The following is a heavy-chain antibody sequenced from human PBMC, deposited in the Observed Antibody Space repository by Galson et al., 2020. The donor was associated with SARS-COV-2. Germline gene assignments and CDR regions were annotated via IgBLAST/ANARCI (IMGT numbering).Heavy chain of an antibody. Sequence: AGPLRLPCPAYGSTFSRYSINWVRQAPAKGLEWVPSISSSSSYIYYAASVKGRFTISRDNAKNSLYLQMNSLRAEDTAVYYCARDLVLMTTVTVDYWGQGTLVTVSS. J-gene: IGHJ4*02. CDR1: GSTFSRYS. CDR2: ISSSSSYI. V-gene: IGHV3-21*01. CDR3: ARDLVLMTTVTVDY. D-gene: IGHD4-17*01.